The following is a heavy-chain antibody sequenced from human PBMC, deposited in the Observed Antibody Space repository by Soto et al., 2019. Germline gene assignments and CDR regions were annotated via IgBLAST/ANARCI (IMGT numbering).Heavy chain of an antibody. Sequence: QVQLVESGGGVVQPGRSLRLSCAASGFTFSSYAMHWVRQAPGKGLEWVAVISYDGSNKYQADSVKGRFTISRDNSKNTLYLQMNSLRAEDTAMYYCARAGMGRYCSGGSCYLEGYYGMDGWGQGTTVTVSS. J-gene: IGHJ6*02. CDR3: ARAGMGRYCSGGSCYLEGYYGMDG. CDR2: ISYDGSNK. D-gene: IGHD2-15*01. CDR1: GFTFSSYA. V-gene: IGHV3-30-3*01.